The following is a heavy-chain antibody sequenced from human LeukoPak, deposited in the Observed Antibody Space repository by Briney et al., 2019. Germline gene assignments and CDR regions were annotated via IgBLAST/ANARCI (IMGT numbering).Heavy chain of an antibody. J-gene: IGHJ5*02. CDR2: INHRGST. CDR1: GGSFSGYY. D-gene: IGHD6-13*01. CDR3: ARGYSSSWYFNWFDP. Sequence: PSETLSLTCAVYGGSFSGYYWSWIRQPPGKGLEWIGEINHRGSTNYNPSLKSRVTISVDTSKNQFSLELSSVTAADTAVYYCARGYSSSWYFNWFDPWGQGTLVTVSS. V-gene: IGHV4-34*01.